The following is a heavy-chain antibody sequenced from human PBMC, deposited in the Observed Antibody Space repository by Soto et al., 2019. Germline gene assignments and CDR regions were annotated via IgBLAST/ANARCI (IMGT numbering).Heavy chain of an antibody. D-gene: IGHD3-3*01. CDR2: ISGSGSCI. Sequence: PGGSLRLSCAASGFTFSSYAMSWVRQAPGKGLEWVSAISGSGSCIYYADSVKGRFTISRDNAKNTLYLQMNSLRAEDTAVYYCARMYYDFWSGYRDFDYWGQGTLVTVSS. CDR1: GFTFSSYA. V-gene: IGHV3-23*01. CDR3: ARMYYDFWSGYRDFDY. J-gene: IGHJ4*02.